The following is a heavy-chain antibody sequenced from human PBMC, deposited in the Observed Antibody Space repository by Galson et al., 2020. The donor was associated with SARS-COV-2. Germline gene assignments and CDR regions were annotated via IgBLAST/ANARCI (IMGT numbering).Heavy chain of an antibody. D-gene: IGHD6-19*01. J-gene: IGHJ4*02. CDR3: ARQSREINGDDLDNNGWYGMTCFDH. V-gene: IGHV4-39*01. CDR1: GGSISTSSYF. Sequence: SETLSLTCTVSGGSISTSSYFWGWIRQPPGKGLEWIGSSYYSGSVYYNPSLKNRVTISVDTSKNQFSLKLSSVTAADTAVYYCARQSREINGDDLDNNGWYGMTCFDHWGQGTLVTVSS. CDR2: SYYSGSV.